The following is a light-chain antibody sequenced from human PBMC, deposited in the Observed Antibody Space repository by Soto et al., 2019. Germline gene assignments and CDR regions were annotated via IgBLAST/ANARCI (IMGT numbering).Light chain of an antibody. Sequence: QSVLTQPPSVSAAPGQKVTISCSGSSSNIGNNSVSWYQQLPGTAPKLLTYDNNRRPSGIPDRFSGSKSGTSATLGITGLQTGDEADYYCGTWDTSLSAAVFGTGTKVTVL. CDR1: SSNIGNNS. J-gene: IGLJ1*01. CDR2: DNN. CDR3: GTWDTSLSAAV. V-gene: IGLV1-51*01.